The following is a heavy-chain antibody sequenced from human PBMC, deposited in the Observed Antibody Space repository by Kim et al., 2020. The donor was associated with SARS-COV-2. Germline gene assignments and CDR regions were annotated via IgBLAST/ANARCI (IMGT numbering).Heavy chain of an antibody. Sequence: GGSLRLSCAVSGLSFGDYAMAWVRQAPGMGLEWVGSITSKSDGGTTEDAASVGGRFTISRDDANSIAYLQLNSLKIEDTAVYYCTPWAIPSIFRYWGHGT. CDR1: GLSFGDYA. J-gene: IGHJ1*01. D-gene: IGHD2-21*01. CDR3: TPWAIPSIFRY. CDR2: ITSKSDGGTT. V-gene: IGHV3-49*04.